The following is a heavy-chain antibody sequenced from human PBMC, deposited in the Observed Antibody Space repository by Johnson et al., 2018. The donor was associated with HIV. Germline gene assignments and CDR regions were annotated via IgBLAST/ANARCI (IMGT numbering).Heavy chain of an antibody. Sequence: VQLVESGGGVVRPGGSLRLSCAASGFTFDDYGMSWVRQAPGKGLEWVSGITWNGGSTGYEDSVKGRFTLSRDNAKNSLYLQMNSLSAEDTALYYCAGKGERGIAGAEDAFDIWGQGTMVTVSS. CDR2: ITWNGGST. CDR1: GFTFDDYG. D-gene: IGHD6-19*01. V-gene: IGHV3-20*04. CDR3: AGKGERGIAGAEDAFDI. J-gene: IGHJ3*02.